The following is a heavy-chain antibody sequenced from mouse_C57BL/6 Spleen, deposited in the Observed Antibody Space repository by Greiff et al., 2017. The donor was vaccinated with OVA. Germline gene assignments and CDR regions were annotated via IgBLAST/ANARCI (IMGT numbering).Heavy chain of an antibody. J-gene: IGHJ1*03. CDR1: GFTFSDFY. CDR2: SRNKANDYTT. D-gene: IGHD2-2*01. Sequence: DVMLVESGGGLVQSGRSLRLSCATSGFTFSDFYMEWVRQAPGKGLEWIAASRNKANDYTTEYSASVKGRFIVSRDTSQSILYLQMNALRAEDTASYYCARDAGLRLSYWYFDVWGTGTTVTVSS. CDR3: ARDAGLRLSYWYFDV. V-gene: IGHV7-1*01.